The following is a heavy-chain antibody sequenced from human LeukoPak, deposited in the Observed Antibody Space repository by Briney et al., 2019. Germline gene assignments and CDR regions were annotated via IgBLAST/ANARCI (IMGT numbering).Heavy chain of an antibody. D-gene: IGHD4-23*01. CDR2: IYYSGIT. J-gene: IGHJ4*02. CDR1: GDSMTSHY. V-gene: IGHV4-59*11. Sequence: PSETLSLTCTVSGDSMTSHYWSWIRQPPGKRLEWIGFIYYSGITNYNPSLKSRVTMSVDTSKNQLSLKLTSVTAADTAVYYCAREVTQLYFDYWGQGTLVTVSS. CDR3: AREVTQLYFDY.